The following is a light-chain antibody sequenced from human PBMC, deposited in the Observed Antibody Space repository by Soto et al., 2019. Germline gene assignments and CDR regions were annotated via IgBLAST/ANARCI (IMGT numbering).Light chain of an antibody. CDR3: QQYGSSPPTWT. J-gene: IGKJ1*01. CDR1: QSVSTN. Sequence: VMTQSPATLSVSPGERAALSCRASQSVSTNLAWYQQKPGQPPRLLIYFASTRATAVPARFTAGGSGTEFTLTISRLEPGDFAVYYCQQYGSSPPTWTFGQGTKVDIK. V-gene: IGKV3-15*01. CDR2: FAS.